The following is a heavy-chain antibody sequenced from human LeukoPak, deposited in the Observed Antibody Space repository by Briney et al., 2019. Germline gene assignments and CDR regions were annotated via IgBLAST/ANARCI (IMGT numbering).Heavy chain of an antibody. CDR1: GFTFSSYS. D-gene: IGHD6-13*01. CDR2: ISSSSSYI. CDR3: AREGSSWLDDAFDI. V-gene: IGHV3-21*01. J-gene: IGHJ3*02. Sequence: GGSLRLSCAASGFTFSSYSMNWVRQAPGKGLEWVSSISSSSSYIYYADSVKGRFTISRDNAKNSLYPQMNSLRAEDTAVYYCAREGSSWLDDAFDIWGQGTMVTVSS.